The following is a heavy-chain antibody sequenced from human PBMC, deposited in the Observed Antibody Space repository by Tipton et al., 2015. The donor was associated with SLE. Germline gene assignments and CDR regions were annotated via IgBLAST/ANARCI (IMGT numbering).Heavy chain of an antibody. D-gene: IGHD3-16*01. CDR1: GYSSTTYY. V-gene: IGHV1-46*01. Sequence: QSGPEVKKPGGSVKVSCKASGYSSTTYYIHWVRQAPGKGLEWIGLLDPRAGNTFYAQRFQGRVAVTRDTSTSTVYMELISLTSEDTAVYYCARVPVPGAFTPGGGWFDPWGQGTPVTVSS. CDR3: ARVPVPGAFTPGGGWFDP. CDR2: LDPRAGNT. J-gene: IGHJ5*02.